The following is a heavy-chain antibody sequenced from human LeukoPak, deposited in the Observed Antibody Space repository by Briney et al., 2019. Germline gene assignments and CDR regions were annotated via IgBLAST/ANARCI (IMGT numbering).Heavy chain of an antibody. CDR2: INPNSGGT. D-gene: IGHD2-21*02. Sequence: ASVKVSCKASGYTFTGYYIHWVRQAPGQGLEWMGWINPNSGGTKYAQKFQGRATVTRDTSISTAYMELKRLTSDDTAVYYCARDGAHIVVVTAISNFDNWGQGTLVTVSS. CDR1: GYTFTGYY. V-gene: IGHV1-2*02. J-gene: IGHJ4*02. CDR3: ARDGAHIVVVTAISNFDN.